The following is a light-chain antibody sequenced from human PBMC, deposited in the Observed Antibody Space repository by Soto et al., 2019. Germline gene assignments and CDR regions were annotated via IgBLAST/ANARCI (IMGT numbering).Light chain of an antibody. CDR1: QSVSSSY. CDR2: GAS. V-gene: IGKV3-20*01. Sequence: EIVLTQSPGTLSLSPGERATLSCRASQSVSSSYLAWYQQKPGQAPRLLIYGASSRATGIPDRFSGSGSGTDFTLIISRLEPEDFAVYSCQQYGSSPPYTFGQGTKLEIK. J-gene: IGKJ2*01. CDR3: QQYGSSPPYT.